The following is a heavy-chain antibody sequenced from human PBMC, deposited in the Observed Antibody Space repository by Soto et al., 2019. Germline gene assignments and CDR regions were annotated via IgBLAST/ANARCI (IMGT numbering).Heavy chain of an antibody. CDR2: TYYKSKWYN. V-gene: IGHV6-1*01. Sequence: SQTLSLTCAISGDSVSSNSASWNWIRQSPSRGLEWLGRTYYKSKWYNGYAGSVKSRITINPDTSKNQFSLQLNSVTPEDTAVDDCARDGTPYSGSYDAWDIWGQGTRVTVSS. D-gene: IGHD1-26*01. CDR3: ARDGTPYSGSYDAWDI. J-gene: IGHJ3*02. CDR1: GDSVSSNSAS.